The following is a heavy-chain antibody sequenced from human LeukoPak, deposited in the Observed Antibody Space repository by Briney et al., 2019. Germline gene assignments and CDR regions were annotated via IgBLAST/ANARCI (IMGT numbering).Heavy chain of an antibody. Sequence: SETLSLTCTVSGGSISSYYWSWIRQPPGKGLEWIGYIYYSGSTNYNPSLKSRVTISVDTSKNQFSLKLSSVTAADTAVYYCARGHYYDSSGYYLFDYWGQGTLVTVSS. CDR3: ARGHYYDSSGYYLFDY. J-gene: IGHJ4*02. D-gene: IGHD3-22*01. CDR2: IYYSGST. V-gene: IGHV4-59*01. CDR1: GGSISSYY.